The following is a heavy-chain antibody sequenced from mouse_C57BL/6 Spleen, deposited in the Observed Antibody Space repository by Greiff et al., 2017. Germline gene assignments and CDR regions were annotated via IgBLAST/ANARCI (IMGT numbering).Heavy chain of an antibody. J-gene: IGHJ4*01. V-gene: IGHV5-9-1*02. CDR2: ISSGGDYI. CDR1: GFTFSSYA. D-gene: IGHD2-1*01. Sequence: EVNLVESGEGLVKPGGSLKLSCAASGFTFSSYAMSWVRQTPEKRLEWVAYISSGGDYIYYADTVKGRFTISRDNARNTLYLQMSSLKSEDTAMYYGTRDYGNGAMDYWGQGTSVTVSS. CDR3: TRDYGNGAMDY.